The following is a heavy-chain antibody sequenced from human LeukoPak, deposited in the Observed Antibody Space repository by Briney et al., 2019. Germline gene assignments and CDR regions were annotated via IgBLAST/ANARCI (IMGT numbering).Heavy chain of an antibody. V-gene: IGHV3-23*01. Sequence: GGSLRLSCAASGFTFSDYYMSWVRQAPGKGLEWVSGISPAGGTTYYADSVKGRFTISRDNSKNTLYLQMNSLRAEDTAVYYCAKAIYYYDSNHDAFDIWGQGTMVTVSS. CDR1: GFTFSDYY. CDR2: ISPAGGTT. J-gene: IGHJ3*02. CDR3: AKAIYYYDSNHDAFDI. D-gene: IGHD3-22*01.